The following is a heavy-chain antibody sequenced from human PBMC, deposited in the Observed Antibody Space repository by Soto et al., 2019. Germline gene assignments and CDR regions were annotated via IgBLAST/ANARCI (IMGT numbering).Heavy chain of an antibody. D-gene: IGHD1-26*01. V-gene: IGHV3-43*01. CDR3: AKEGSESSGYFDS. CDR1: GFTFDDYT. CDR2: ITWNGGST. Sequence: GGSLRLSCAASGFTFDDYTMHWVRQAPGKGLEWVSLITWNGGSTYYADSVKGRFTISRDNGKNSLFLQINSLRTEDTALYYCAKEGSESSGYFDSWGQGTLVTVSS. J-gene: IGHJ4*02.